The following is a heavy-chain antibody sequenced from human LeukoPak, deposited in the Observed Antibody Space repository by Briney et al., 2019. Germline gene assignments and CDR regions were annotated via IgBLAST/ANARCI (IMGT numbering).Heavy chain of an antibody. J-gene: IGHJ4*02. Sequence: SVKVSCKASGDTFIPYTFSWVRQAPGQGLEWIGRIIPSLDVANYAHKFQGRVTLSVDRDTATTYMEVTSLRSEDTAIYYCARDHCSPGTCLGGHWGQGTLVTVSS. CDR1: GDTFIPYT. D-gene: IGHD2-15*01. CDR3: ARDHCSPGTCLGGH. CDR2: IIPSLDVA. V-gene: IGHV1-69*04.